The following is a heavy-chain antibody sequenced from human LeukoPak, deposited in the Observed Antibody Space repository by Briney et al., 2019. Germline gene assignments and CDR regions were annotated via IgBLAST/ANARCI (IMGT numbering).Heavy chain of an antibody. V-gene: IGHV4-39*07. D-gene: IGHD3-22*01. J-gene: IGHJ6*02. CDR1: GGSISSSSYY. CDR2: IYYSGST. Sequence: SETLSLTCTVSGGSISSSSYYWGWIRQPPGKGLEWIGSIYYSGSTYYNPSLKSRVTISVDTSKNQFSLKLSSVTAADTAVYYCARGFRFYYYDSSGYPLLEYYGMDVWGQGTTVTVSS. CDR3: ARGFRFYYYDSSGYPLLEYYGMDV.